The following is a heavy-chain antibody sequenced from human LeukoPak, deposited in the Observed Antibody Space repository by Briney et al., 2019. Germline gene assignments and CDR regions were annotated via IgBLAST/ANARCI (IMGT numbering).Heavy chain of an antibody. J-gene: IGHJ4*02. Sequence: GGSLRLSCAASGFTFSSYSMTWVRQAPGKGLEWVSSISSSSSYIYYADSVKGRFTISRDNSKNTLYLQMNSLRAEDTAVYYCAKDSKNVPFFPDYWGQGTLVTVSS. CDR1: GFTFSSYS. D-gene: IGHD2-2*01. V-gene: IGHV3-21*04. CDR3: AKDSKNVPFFPDY. CDR2: ISSSSSYI.